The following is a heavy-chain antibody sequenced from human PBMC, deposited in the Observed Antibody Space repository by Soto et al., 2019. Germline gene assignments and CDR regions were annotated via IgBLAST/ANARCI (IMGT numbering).Heavy chain of an antibody. D-gene: IGHD3-16*01. CDR2: VYPSDSDV. CDR3: TKGATSTFDS. V-gene: IGHV5-51*01. CDR1: GYRFNSSW. Sequence: PGQSLKISCQGSGYRFNSSWIGWVRQMPGKGLEWLGNVYPSDSDVRYSPSFEGRVTISADNSINTAYLHLLNLKASDTAIYYCTKGATSTFDSWGQGTRVTVSS. J-gene: IGHJ4*02.